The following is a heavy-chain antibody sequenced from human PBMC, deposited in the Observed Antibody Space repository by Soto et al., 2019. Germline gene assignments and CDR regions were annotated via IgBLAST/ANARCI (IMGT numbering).Heavy chain of an antibody. CDR3: ARDQGGDCSGGSCYVSSYYYYGMDV. Sequence: PGGSLRLSCAASGFTFSSYGMHWVRQAPGKGLEWVAVIWYDGSNKYYADSVKGRFTISRDNSKNTLYLQMNSLRAEDTAVYYCARDQGGDCSGGSCYVSSYYYYGMDVWGRGTTVTVSS. CDR1: GFTFSSYG. J-gene: IGHJ6*02. V-gene: IGHV3-33*01. CDR2: IWYDGSNK. D-gene: IGHD2-15*01.